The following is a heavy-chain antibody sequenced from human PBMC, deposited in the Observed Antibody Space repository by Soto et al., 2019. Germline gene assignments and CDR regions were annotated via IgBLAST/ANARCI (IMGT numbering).Heavy chain of an antibody. D-gene: IGHD1-1*01. J-gene: IGHJ3*02. CDR3: ARGPAWNPSDDAFDI. V-gene: IGHV1-18*01. Sequence: ASVKVSCKTSGYTFTSYGISWVRQAPGQGLEWMGWISAYNGNTNYAQKLQGRVTMTTDTSTSTAYMELRSLRSDDTAVYYCARGPAWNPSDDAFDIWGQGTMVTVSS. CDR1: GYTFTSYG. CDR2: ISAYNGNT.